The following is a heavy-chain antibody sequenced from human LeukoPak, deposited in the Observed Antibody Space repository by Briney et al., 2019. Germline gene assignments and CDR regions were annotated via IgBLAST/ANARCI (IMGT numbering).Heavy chain of an antibody. Sequence: PGGSLRLSCAASGFTFSSYWMSWVRQAPGKGLEWVANIKQDGSEKYYVDSVKGRFTISRDNAKNSLYLQMNSLRAEDTAVYYCARAIYYDFWSGPFDYWGQGTLVTVSP. CDR3: ARAIYYDFWSGPFDY. V-gene: IGHV3-7*04. J-gene: IGHJ4*02. CDR2: IKQDGSEK. D-gene: IGHD3-3*01. CDR1: GFTFSSYW.